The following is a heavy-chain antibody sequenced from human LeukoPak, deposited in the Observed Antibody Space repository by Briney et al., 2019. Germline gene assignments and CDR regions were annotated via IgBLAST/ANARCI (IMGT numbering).Heavy chain of an antibody. Sequence: GGSLRLSCAASGFTFSSYEMNWVRQAQGKGLEWVSYISSSGSTIYYANSVKGRFTISRDNAKNSLYLQMNSLRAEDTAVYYCARGLFSSGWYPIDYRGQGTLVTVSS. J-gene: IGHJ4*02. CDR1: GFTFSSYE. CDR3: ARGLFSSGWYPIDY. D-gene: IGHD6-19*01. CDR2: ISSSGSTI. V-gene: IGHV3-48*03.